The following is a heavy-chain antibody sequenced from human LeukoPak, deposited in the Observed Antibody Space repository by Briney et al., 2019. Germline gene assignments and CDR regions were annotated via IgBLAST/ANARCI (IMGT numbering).Heavy chain of an antibody. CDR3: ARDGALERYYYDSSGYSDFDY. D-gene: IGHD3-22*01. CDR2: ISGSSGST. V-gene: IGHV3-23*01. J-gene: IGHJ4*02. Sequence: PGGSLRLSCAASGFTFSSYAMSWVRQAPGKGLEWVSAISGSSGSTYYADSVKGRFTISRDNAKNSLYLQMNSLRAEDTAVYYCARDGALERYYYDSSGYSDFDYWGQGTLVTVSS. CDR1: GFTFSSYA.